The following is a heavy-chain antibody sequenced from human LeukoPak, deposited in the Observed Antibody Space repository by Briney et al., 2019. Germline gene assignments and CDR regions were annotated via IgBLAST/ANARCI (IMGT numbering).Heavy chain of an antibody. J-gene: IGHJ5*02. CDR3: ARDLDP. CDR1: GDSISSSNCY. V-gene: IGHV4-39*07. Sequence: SETLSLTCTVSGDSISSSNCYWGWIRQPPGKGLEWIGSIYFSGGTYYNASLKSRVTISVDTSKNQFSLKLSSVTAADTAVYYCARDLDPWGQGTLVTVSS. CDR2: IYFSGGT.